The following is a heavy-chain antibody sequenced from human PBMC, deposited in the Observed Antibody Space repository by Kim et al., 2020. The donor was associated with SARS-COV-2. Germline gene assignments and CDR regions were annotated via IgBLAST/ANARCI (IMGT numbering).Heavy chain of an antibody. Sequence: GGSLRLSCAASGFTFSDYAMHWVRQAPGKGLEWVAFTSYDGNNKDYVDSVKGRFTISRDNSKNMLYLQMNSLRAEDTAVYYCAKASFYCYANSGYSPFGYCGPGTLVSVSS. CDR3: AKASFYCYANSGYSPFGY. CDR2: TSYDGNNK. J-gene: IGHJ4*01. D-gene: IGHD3-22*01. V-gene: IGHV3-30*18. CDR1: GFTFSDYA.